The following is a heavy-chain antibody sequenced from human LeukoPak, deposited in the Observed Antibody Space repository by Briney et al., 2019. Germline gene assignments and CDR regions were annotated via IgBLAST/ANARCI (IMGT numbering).Heavy chain of an antibody. D-gene: IGHD4-11*01. CDR1: DDSITMYY. CDR2: VDHTGST. Sequence: SETLSLTCAVSDDSITMYYWTWIRQPPGKGLEWIGYVDHTGSTKFNPSLNGRVSISRDTSNNFFSLRLRSVTAADTAVYFCARGRVSSSTWYSTYYYFFYMDFWGKGTTVTVSS. J-gene: IGHJ6*03. V-gene: IGHV4-59*01. CDR3: ARGRVSSSTWYSTYYYFFYMDF.